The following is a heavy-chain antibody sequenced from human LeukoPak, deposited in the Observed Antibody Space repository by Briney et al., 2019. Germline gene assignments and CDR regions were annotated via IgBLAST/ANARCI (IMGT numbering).Heavy chain of an antibody. V-gene: IGHV3-30*04. CDR2: ISYDGSNK. J-gene: IGHJ4*02. Sequence: GRSLRLSCAASGFTFSSYAMHWVRQAPGKGLEWVAVISYDGSNKYYADSVKGRFIISRDNSKNTLYLQMNSLRAEDTAVYYCARDRGGYSGYDLDYWGQGTLVTVSS. CDR1: GFTFSSYA. D-gene: IGHD5-12*01. CDR3: ARDRGGYSGYDLDY.